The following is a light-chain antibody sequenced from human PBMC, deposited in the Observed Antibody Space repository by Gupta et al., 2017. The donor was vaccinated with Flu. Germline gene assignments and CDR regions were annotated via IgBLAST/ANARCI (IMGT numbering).Light chain of an antibody. CDR2: ESS. CDR1: SSDVGSYNL. Sequence: QSALTQPAPVSGSPGPSITISCTGTSSDVGSYNLVSWYQQHPGKAPKLMIYESSKRPSGVSNRFSGSKSGNTASLTISGLQAEDEADYYCCSYAGSSTLYVFGTGAKVTVL. V-gene: IGLV2-23*01. CDR3: CSYAGSSTLYV. J-gene: IGLJ1*01.